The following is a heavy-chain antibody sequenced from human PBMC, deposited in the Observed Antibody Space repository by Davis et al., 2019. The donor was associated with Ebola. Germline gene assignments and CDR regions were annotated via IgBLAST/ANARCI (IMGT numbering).Heavy chain of an antibody. Sequence: GSLRLSCAVYGGSFSGYYWSWIRQPPGKGLEWIGEINHSGSTNYNPSLKSRVTISVDTSKNQFSLKLSSVTAADTAVYYCARGFLAGTMYYYYYGMDVWGQGTTVTVSS. CDR1: GGSFSGYY. J-gene: IGHJ6*02. CDR2: INHSGST. CDR3: ARGFLAGTMYYYYYGMDV. D-gene: IGHD1-7*01. V-gene: IGHV4-34*01.